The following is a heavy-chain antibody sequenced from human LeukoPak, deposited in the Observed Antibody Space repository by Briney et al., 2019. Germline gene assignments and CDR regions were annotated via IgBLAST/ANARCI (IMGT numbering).Heavy chain of an antibody. Sequence: GGSLRLSCAASGFTFSSYGMHWVRQAPGKGLEWVAVMSYDGSNKYYADSVKGRFTISRDNSKNTLHLQMNSLRAEDTAVYYCAKDPRLFWMGGYFDYWGQGTLVTVSS. V-gene: IGHV3-30*18. D-gene: IGHD3-3*01. J-gene: IGHJ4*02. CDR2: MSYDGSNK. CDR3: AKDPRLFWMGGYFDY. CDR1: GFTFSSYG.